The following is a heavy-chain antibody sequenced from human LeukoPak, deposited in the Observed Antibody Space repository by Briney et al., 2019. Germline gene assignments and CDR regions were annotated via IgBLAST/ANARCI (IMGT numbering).Heavy chain of an antibody. D-gene: IGHD2-15*01. CDR3: AREDCSGGSCYSGSRGPFDY. CDR1: GYTFTSYY. J-gene: IGHJ4*02. Sequence: SVKVSCKASGYTFTSYYMHWVRQAPGQGLEWMGGIIPIFGTANYAQKFQGRVTITADKSTSTAYMELSSLRSEDTAVYYCAREDCSGGSCYSGSRGPFDYWGQGTLVTVSS. V-gene: IGHV1-69*06. CDR2: IIPIFGTA.